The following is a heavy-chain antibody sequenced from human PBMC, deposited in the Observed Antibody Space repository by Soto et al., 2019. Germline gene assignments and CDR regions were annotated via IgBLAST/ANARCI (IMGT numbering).Heavy chain of an antibody. V-gene: IGHV3-7*03. CDR1: EFTFSGYW. Sequence: PVGSLRLSCEASEFTFSGYWMSWVRQAPGKGLEWVADIKHDGSVQYYVDSVKGRFTISRDNAKKLLYLQMNGLRAEDTALYYCARAPYSNGWYRFDLWGQGTLVTVSS. D-gene: IGHD6-19*01. CDR3: ARAPYSNGWYRFDL. CDR2: IKHDGSVQ. J-gene: IGHJ4*02.